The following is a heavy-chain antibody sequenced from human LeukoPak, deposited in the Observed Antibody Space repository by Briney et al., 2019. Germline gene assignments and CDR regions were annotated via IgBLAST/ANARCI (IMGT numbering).Heavy chain of an antibody. V-gene: IGHV3-30-3*01. CDR3: ARDPDSSGWTYFDY. D-gene: IGHD6-19*01. CDR2: ISYDGSNK. CDR1: GFTFSGSA. J-gene: IGHJ4*02. Sequence: GGSLRLSCAASGFTFSGSAMHWVRQAPGKGLEWVAVISYDGSNKYYADSVKGRFTISRDNSKNTLYLQMNSLRAEDTAVYYCARDPDSSGWTYFDYWGQGTLVTVSS.